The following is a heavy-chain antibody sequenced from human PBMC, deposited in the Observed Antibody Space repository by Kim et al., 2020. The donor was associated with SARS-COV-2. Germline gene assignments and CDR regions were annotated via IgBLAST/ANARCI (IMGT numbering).Heavy chain of an antibody. J-gene: IGHJ5*02. Sequence: GGSLRLSCAASGFTFSNYYMNWVRQAPGKGLEWVSSITGSCSTRHYADSVKGRFTISRDNTKNSLYLQMDSLRAEDTAVYYCARDRAGGSYCSFDHWARG. D-gene: IGHD3-10*01. CDR1: GFTFSNYY. CDR2: ITGSCSTR. V-gene: IGHV3-21*01. CDR3: ARDRAGGSYCSFDH.